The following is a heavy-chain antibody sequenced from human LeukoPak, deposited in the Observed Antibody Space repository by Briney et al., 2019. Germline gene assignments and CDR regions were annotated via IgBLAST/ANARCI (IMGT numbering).Heavy chain of an antibody. V-gene: IGHV1-8*03. Sequence: ASVKVSCKASGYTFTSYDINWVRQATGQGLEWMGWMNPNSGNTGYAQKFQGRVTITRNTSISTAYMELSSLRSEDTAVYYCARGLWTSAEMDVWAKGPRSPSPQ. D-gene: IGHD3/OR15-3a*01. CDR1: GYTFTSYD. CDR2: MNPNSGNT. CDR3: ARGLWTSAEMDV. J-gene: IGHJ6*04.